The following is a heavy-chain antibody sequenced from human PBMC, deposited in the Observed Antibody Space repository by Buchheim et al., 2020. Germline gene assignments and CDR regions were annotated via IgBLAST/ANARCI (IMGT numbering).Heavy chain of an antibody. CDR1: GFSVSDYY. J-gene: IGHJ3*01. V-gene: IGHV3-11*01. D-gene: IGHD3-22*01. CDR3: ARHQDYNGYFAFDV. Sequence: QEQLVQSGGGLVQPGRSLRLSCAASGFSVSDYYMNWIRQVPGKGFEWFSYISRSRNNVFYADSVKGRFTISRDNTQNSLLLQMDNLGADDTAVYFCARHQDYNGYFAFDVWGQGT. CDR2: ISRSRNNV.